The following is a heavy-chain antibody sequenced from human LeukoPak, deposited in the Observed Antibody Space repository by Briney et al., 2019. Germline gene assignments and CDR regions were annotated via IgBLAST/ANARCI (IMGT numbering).Heavy chain of an antibody. CDR1: GFTFSSYW. D-gene: IGHD3-22*01. CDR3: ASKSSGFRVYYYGMDV. V-gene: IGHV3-74*01. CDR2: INNDGSST. J-gene: IGHJ6*02. Sequence: GGSLRLSCAASGFTFSSYWMHWVRQAPGRGLVWVSRINNDGSSTSYADSVKGRFTISRDNAKNTLYLQMNSLRAEDTAVYYCASKSSGFRVYYYGMDVWGQGTTVTVSS.